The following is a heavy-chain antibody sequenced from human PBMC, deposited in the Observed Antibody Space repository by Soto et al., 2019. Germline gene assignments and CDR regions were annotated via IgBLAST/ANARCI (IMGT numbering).Heavy chain of an antibody. CDR1: GFTFSRYG. D-gene: IGHD3-9*01. J-gene: IGHJ6*02. Sequence: QVQLVESGGGVAQPGTSLRLSCAASGFTFSRYGMNWVRQAPGKGLEWVAIIWYDGINKDYADSVKGRFTISRDNSKKTLFLQMNSLRAEDTAVYYCAREASLDNGMDVWGQGTTVTVSS. CDR2: IWYDGINK. V-gene: IGHV3-33*01. CDR3: AREASLDNGMDV.